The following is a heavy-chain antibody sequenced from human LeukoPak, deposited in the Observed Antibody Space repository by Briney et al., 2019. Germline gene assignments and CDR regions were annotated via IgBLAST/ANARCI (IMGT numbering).Heavy chain of an antibody. CDR1: GYTFTSYD. J-gene: IGHJ4*02. D-gene: IGHD5-18*01. Sequence: GASVKVSCKASGYTFTSYDINWVRQATGQGLEWMGRINPNSGGTNYAQKFQGRVTMTRDTSISTAYMELSRLRSDDTAVYYCASAGYSYGGPHYWGQGTLVTVSS. V-gene: IGHV1-2*06. CDR3: ASAGYSYGGPHY. CDR2: INPNSGGT.